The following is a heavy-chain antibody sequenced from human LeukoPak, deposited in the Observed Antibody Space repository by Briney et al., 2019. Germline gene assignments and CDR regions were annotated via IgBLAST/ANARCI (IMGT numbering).Heavy chain of an antibody. V-gene: IGHV4-61*02. J-gene: IGHJ4*02. CDR1: GGSISSAGYY. Sequence: SETLSLTCTVSGGSISSAGYYWNWIRQPAGKGLEWIGLIYTSGSTNYNPSLKSRVTMSVDTSKSQFSLKLSSVTAADTAVYYCASDPGHWGQGTLVTVSS. CDR3: ASDPGH. CDR2: IYTSGST. D-gene: IGHD1-14*01.